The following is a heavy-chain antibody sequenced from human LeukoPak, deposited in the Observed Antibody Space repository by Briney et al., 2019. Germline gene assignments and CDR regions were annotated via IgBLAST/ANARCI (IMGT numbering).Heavy chain of an antibody. D-gene: IGHD3-22*01. CDR1: GFTFSAYE. CDR2: ISSRADTI. V-gene: IGHV3-48*03. CDR3: ARGYRSKYYYDSSTYSDY. Sequence: SGGSLRLSCAASGFTFSAYEMNWVRQAPGKGLEWVPYISSRADTIYYADSVKGRFTISRDNAKNSLYLQMNSLRAEDTAVYYCARGYRSKYYYDSSTYSDYWGQGTLVTVSS. J-gene: IGHJ4*02.